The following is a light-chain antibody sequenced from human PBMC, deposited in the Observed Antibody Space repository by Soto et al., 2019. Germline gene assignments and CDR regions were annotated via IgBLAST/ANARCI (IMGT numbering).Light chain of an antibody. V-gene: IGKV1-5*01. J-gene: IGKJ1*01. CDR3: QQYSYFAT. Sequence: DIQMTQSPSALSASVGDRVTLTCRASQNSGTSLAWYQQKPGRAPKVLIYDVSTLERGVPSRFSGSQFGSEFTLTISGLQPDDFATYYCQQYSYFATFGQGTNV. CDR1: QNSGTS. CDR2: DVS.